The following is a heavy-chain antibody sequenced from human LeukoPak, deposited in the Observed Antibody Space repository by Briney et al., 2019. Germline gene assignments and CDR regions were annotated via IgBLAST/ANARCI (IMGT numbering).Heavy chain of an antibody. D-gene: IGHD2-15*01. V-gene: IGHV3-74*01. CDR2: IEYDGSST. CDR1: GFTFSSYW. CDR3: ARGGASELYYFDY. J-gene: IGHJ4*02. Sequence: GGSLRLSCAASGFTFSSYWLHWVRQDPGRGLVWVSRIEYDGSSTGYPDSVKGRFTISRDNAKNTLYLQMNSLRAEDTAVYYCARGGASELYYFDYWGQGTLVTVSS.